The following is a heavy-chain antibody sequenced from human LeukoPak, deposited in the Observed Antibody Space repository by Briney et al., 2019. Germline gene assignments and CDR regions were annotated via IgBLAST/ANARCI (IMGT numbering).Heavy chain of an antibody. CDR3: ARDMWEYSGSYPGSDY. J-gene: IGHJ4*02. CDR1: GGTFSSYA. Sequence: SVKVSCKASGGTFSSYAISWVRQAPGQALEWMGRIIPIFGTANYAQKFQGRVTITTDESTSTAYMELSSLRSEDTAVYYCARDMWEYSGSYPGSDYWGQGTLVTVSS. V-gene: IGHV1-69*05. CDR2: IIPIFGTA. D-gene: IGHD1-26*01.